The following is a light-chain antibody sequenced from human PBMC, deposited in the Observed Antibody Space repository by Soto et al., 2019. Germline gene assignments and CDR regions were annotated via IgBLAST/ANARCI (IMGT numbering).Light chain of an antibody. CDR2: GAS. CDR3: QQYGSSPYT. Sequence: EIVLTQSPGTLSLSPGERATLSCRASQSVSSSYLACYQQKAGQAPRLLIYGASSRATGIPDRFSGSGSGTDFTLTISRLEPEDFAVYYCQQYGSSPYTFGQGTKLEIK. V-gene: IGKV3-20*01. J-gene: IGKJ2*01. CDR1: QSVSSSY.